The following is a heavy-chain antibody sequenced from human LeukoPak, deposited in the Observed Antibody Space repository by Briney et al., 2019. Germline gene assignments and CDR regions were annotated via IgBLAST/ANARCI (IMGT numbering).Heavy chain of an antibody. CDR3: AKGKDSVAGATNDY. V-gene: IGHV3-21*01. D-gene: IGHD6-19*01. CDR1: GFTFSSYS. CDR2: ISSSGTYK. J-gene: IGHJ4*02. Sequence: GGSLRLSCAVSGFTFSSYSMSWVRQAPGRGLEWVSSISSSGTYKYYADSVKGRFTISRDNAKNSLYLQMNSLRAEDTAVYYCAKGKDSVAGATNDYWGQGTLVTVSS.